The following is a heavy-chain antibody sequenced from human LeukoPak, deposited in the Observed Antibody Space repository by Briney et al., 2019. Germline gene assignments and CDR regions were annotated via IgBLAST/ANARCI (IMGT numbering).Heavy chain of an antibody. D-gene: IGHD3-16*02. V-gene: IGHV3-30*04. CDR2: ISYDGSNK. Sequence: GGSLRLSCAASGFTFSSYAMHWVRQAPGKGLEWVAVISYDGSNKYYADSVKGRFTISRDNSKNTLYLQMNSLRAEDTAVYYCARTLIMITFGGVIVGDYYYMDVWGKGTTVTISS. CDR1: GFTFSSYA. J-gene: IGHJ6*03. CDR3: ARTLIMITFGGVIVGDYYYMDV.